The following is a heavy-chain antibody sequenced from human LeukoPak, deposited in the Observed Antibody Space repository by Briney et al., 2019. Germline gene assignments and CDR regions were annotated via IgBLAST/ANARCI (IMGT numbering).Heavy chain of an antibody. Sequence: SETLSLTCTVSGGSISSRSYYWGWIRQPPGKGLEWIGSIYYSGSTYYNPSLKSRVTISVDTSKNQFSLKLSSVTAADTAVYYCARREGPSNFDYWGQGTLVTVSS. CDR1: GGSISSRSYY. J-gene: IGHJ4*02. V-gene: IGHV4-39*01. CDR3: ARREGPSNFDY. CDR2: IYYSGST.